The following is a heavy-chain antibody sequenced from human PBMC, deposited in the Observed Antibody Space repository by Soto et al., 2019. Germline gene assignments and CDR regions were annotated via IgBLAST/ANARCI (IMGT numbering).Heavy chain of an antibody. CDR1: GDSISSYV. Sequence: PSETPSLTCTVSGDSISSYVWSWIRQPPGKGLEWIGYVYSTEITNYNPSLKSRVAMSIDTSKNQFSLKVRSVTAADTAVYYCARGSEAWFDPWGQGTLVTVSS. CDR3: ARGSEAWFDP. CDR2: VYSTEIT. J-gene: IGHJ5*02. V-gene: IGHV4-59*01.